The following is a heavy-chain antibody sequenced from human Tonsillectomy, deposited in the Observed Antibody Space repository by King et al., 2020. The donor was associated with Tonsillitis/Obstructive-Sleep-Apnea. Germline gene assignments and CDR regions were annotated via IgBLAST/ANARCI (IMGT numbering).Heavy chain of an antibody. D-gene: IGHD7-27*01. J-gene: IGHJ4*02. CDR3: ARDSGEYFDY. CDR2: ISSSGSYI. CDR1: GFTFISYS. V-gene: IGHV3-21*01. Sequence: VQLVESGGGLVKPGGSLRLSCEASGFTFISYSINWVRQAPGKGLVWVSSISSSGSYIYYADSRKGRFTISRDNAKNSRYLQMNSLRAEDTAVYYCARDSGEYFDYWGQGTLVTVSS.